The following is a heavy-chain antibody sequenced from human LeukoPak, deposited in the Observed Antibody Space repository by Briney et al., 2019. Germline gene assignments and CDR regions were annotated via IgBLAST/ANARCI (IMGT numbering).Heavy chain of an antibody. J-gene: IGHJ3*02. D-gene: IGHD3-22*01. CDR1: GYTFTGYY. Sequence: ASVKVSCKASGYTFTGYYMHWVRQAPGQGLEWMGWINPNSGGTNYAQKFQGWVTMTRDTSISTAYMELSRLRSDDTAVYYCARDPTFTTYYYDSSGYQDGAFDIWGQGTMVTVSS. CDR2: INPNSGGT. V-gene: IGHV1-2*04. CDR3: ARDPTFTTYYYDSSGYQDGAFDI.